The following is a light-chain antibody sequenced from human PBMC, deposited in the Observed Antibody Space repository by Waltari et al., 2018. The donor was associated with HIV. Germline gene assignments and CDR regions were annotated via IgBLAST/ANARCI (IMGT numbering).Light chain of an antibody. Sequence: EIVLTQSPATLSLSPGETATLSCRASQSVTSYLAWYQQKPGQAPRLLMYDASSRATGIPARFSGSGSGTDFTLTISSLEAEDFAVYYCQQRSTWPPAYTFGQGTKLEIK. CDR2: DAS. CDR1: QSVTSY. V-gene: IGKV3-11*01. CDR3: QQRSTWPPAYT. J-gene: IGKJ2*01.